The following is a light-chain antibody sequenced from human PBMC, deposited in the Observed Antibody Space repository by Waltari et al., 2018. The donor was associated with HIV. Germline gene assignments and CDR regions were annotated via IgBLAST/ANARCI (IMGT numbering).Light chain of an antibody. V-gene: IGKV3-20*01. J-gene: IGKJ5*01. CDR1: QSVGVNY. CDR3: QQYGSSPIT. Sequence: EIVLTQSPDTLSLSPGERATLSCRASQSVGVNYLAWYQQKPGQAPRLLIYHASSRATGIPDRFSGSGSATDFTLTISRLEPEDFAVYYCQQYGSSPITFGQGTRLEI. CDR2: HAS.